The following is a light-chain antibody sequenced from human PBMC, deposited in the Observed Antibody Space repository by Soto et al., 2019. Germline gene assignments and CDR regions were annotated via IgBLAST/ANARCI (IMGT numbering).Light chain of an antibody. J-gene: IGLJ2*01. CDR3: SSYTGSSTLV. CDR1: SSDVGGYNY. Sequence: QSVLTQPASVSGSPGPSITISCTGTSSDVGGYNYVSWYQQYPGKAPKLMIYDVSNRPSGVSNRFSGSKAGNTASLTISGLQAEDEADYYCSSYTGSSTLVFGGGTKVTVL. CDR2: DVS. V-gene: IGLV2-14*01.